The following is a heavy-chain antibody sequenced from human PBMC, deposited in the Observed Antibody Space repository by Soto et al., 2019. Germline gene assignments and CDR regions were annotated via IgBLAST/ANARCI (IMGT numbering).Heavy chain of an antibody. CDR2: IYYSGST. Sequence: QVQLQESGPGLVKPSETLSLTCTVSGGSVSSGSYYWSWIRQPPGKGLEWIGYIYYSGSTNYNPSLKSRVTISVDTSKNQFSLKLSSVTAADTAVYYCARAPGYSYGHLFDYWGQGTLVTVSS. CDR1: GGSVSSGSYY. J-gene: IGHJ4*02. CDR3: ARAPGYSYGHLFDY. D-gene: IGHD5-18*01. V-gene: IGHV4-61*01.